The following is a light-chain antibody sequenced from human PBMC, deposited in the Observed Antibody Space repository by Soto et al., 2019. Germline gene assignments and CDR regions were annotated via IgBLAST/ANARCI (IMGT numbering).Light chain of an antibody. V-gene: IGKV1-39*01. J-gene: IGKJ5*01. CDR2: AAS. CDR3: QQSYSTPIT. Sequence: DIQMTQSPSSLSASVGDIVTITCRASQRISSYLNWYQQKPGKAPKLLIYAASSLQSRVPSRFSGSGSGTDFTLTISRLQPEDFATYYGQQSYSTPITVGQGTRLEI. CDR1: QRISSY.